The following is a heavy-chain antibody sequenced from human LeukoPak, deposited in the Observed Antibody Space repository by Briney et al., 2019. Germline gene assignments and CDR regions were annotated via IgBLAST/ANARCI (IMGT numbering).Heavy chain of an antibody. CDR2: IYYSGIT. Sequence: SETLSLTCTVSGGSISNYYWNFIRQPPGKGLEWIGYIYYSGITNYNPSLKSRVTISVDTSKNQFSLKLSSVTAADTAVYYCARAGRWEGRPHAFDIWGQGTMVAVSS. CDR1: GGSISNYY. V-gene: IGHV4-59*01. J-gene: IGHJ3*02. CDR3: ARAGRWEGRPHAFDI. D-gene: IGHD1-26*01.